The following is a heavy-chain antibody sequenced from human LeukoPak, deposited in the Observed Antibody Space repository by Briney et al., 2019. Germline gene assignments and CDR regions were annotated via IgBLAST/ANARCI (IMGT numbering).Heavy chain of an antibody. CDR1: GFTFPLSS. J-gene: IGHJ3*02. CDR3: ARHVGYRAFDI. CDR2: ISSSSSYI. V-gene: IGHV3-21*01. Sequence: GGSLRLSCAAAGFTFPLSSITWGRQAPGQGLAWVSSISSSSSYIYYADSVKGRFTISRDNAKNSLYLQMNSLRAEDTAVYYCARHVGYRAFDIWGQGTMVTVSS. D-gene: IGHD1-1*01.